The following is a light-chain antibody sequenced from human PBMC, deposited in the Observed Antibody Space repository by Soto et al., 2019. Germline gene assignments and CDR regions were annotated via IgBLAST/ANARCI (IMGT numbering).Light chain of an antibody. V-gene: IGLV1-40*01. J-gene: IGLJ1*01. CDR2: DNT. CDR3: QSYDTSLRDYV. CDR1: SSNIGAGYH. Sequence: QPVLTQPPSVSGAPGQRVTLSCTGSSSNIGAGYHVHWYQHLPGTAPKLLISDNTNRPSGVPDRFSGSKSGTSASLAITGLQAEDEADYYCQSYDTSLRDYVFGTGTKLTVL.